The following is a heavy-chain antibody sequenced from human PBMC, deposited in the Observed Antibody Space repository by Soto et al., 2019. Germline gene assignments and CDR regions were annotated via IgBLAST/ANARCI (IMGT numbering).Heavy chain of an antibody. CDR1: GYTLTELS. J-gene: IGHJ4*02. V-gene: IGHV1-24*01. Sequence: ASVKVSCKVSGYTLTELSMHWVRQAPGKGLEWMGGFDPEDGETIYAQKFQGRVTMTEDTSTDTAYMELSSLRSEDTAVYYCATGGYRSSLFDYWGQGTLVTVS. D-gene: IGHD6-6*01. CDR3: ATGGYRSSLFDY. CDR2: FDPEDGET.